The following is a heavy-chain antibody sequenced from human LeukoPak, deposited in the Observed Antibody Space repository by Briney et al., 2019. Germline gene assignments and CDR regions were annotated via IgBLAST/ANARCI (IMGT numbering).Heavy chain of an antibody. Sequence: KPSETLSLTCTVSGGSISTYYWSWIRQPPGKGLEWIGYIHYSGTTNYNPSLKNRVTISPDTSKNQFSLNLSSVTAADTAVYYCARMGGYSGYATHWGQGTLVTVSS. V-gene: IGHV4-59*08. CDR2: IHYSGTT. D-gene: IGHD5-12*01. CDR1: GGSISTYY. CDR3: ARMGGYSGYATH. J-gene: IGHJ4*02.